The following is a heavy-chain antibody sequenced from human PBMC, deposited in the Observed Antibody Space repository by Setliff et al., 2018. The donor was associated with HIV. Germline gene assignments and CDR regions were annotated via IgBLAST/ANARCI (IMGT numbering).Heavy chain of an antibody. Sequence: PSETLSLTCTVSGGPISSSSYYWAWIRQPPGKGLEYIGSVYFSGRAYYNPSLKSRVTISLDTSKNQFSLKLSSVTAADTAVYYCARLEYYYYMDVWGNGTTVTVSS. CDR1: GGPISSSSYY. V-gene: IGHV4-39*01. J-gene: IGHJ6*03. CDR3: ARLEYYYYMDV. CDR2: VYFSGRA.